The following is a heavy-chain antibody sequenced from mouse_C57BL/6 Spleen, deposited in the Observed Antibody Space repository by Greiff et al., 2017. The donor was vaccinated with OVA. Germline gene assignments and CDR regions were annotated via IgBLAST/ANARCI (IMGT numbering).Heavy chain of an antibody. CDR3: AREEYDGYPAD. J-gene: IGHJ3*01. Sequence: VQLQQSGPELVKPGASVKIPCKASGYTFTDYNMDWVKQSHGKSLEWIGDINPNNGGTNYNQKFKGKATLTVDKSSSTAYMELRSLTSEDTAVYNSAREEYDGYPADWGQGTMVTVSA. D-gene: IGHD2-3*01. CDR2: INPNNGGT. V-gene: IGHV1-18*01. CDR1: GYTFTDYN.